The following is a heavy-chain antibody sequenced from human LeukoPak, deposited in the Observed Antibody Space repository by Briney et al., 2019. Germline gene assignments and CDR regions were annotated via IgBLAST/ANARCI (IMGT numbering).Heavy chain of an antibody. CDR2: ISSSGSTI. D-gene: IGHD3-16*01. J-gene: IGHJ3*02. CDR1: GFTVGSNS. CDR3: AKSIRGLPGAFDI. Sequence: GGSLRLSCTVSGFTVGSNSMSWVRQAPGKGLEWVSYISSSGSTIYYADSVKGRFTISRDNAKNTLYLQMSSLRAGDTAVYYCAKSIRGLPGAFDIWGQGTMVTVST. V-gene: IGHV3-11*01.